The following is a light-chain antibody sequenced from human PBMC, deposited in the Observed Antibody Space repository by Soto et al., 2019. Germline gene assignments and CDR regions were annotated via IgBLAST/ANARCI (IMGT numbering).Light chain of an antibody. Sequence: DIQMTQSPSSLSASVGDRVTITCQASQNINNYLNWYQQKPGRAPKLLIYKTSTLKSGVPSRFSGSGSGTEFTLTISSLQPDDFATYHCQHYNSYSEAFGQGTKVDIK. CDR2: KTS. CDR3: QHYNSYSEA. V-gene: IGKV1-5*03. CDR1: QNINNY. J-gene: IGKJ1*01.